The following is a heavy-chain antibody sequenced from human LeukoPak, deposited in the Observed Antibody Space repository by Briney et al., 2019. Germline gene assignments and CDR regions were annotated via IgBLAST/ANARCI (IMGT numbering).Heavy chain of an antibody. V-gene: IGHV1-18*01. CDR2: ISTYKDHT. J-gene: IGHJ4*02. D-gene: IGHD3-3*01. CDR1: GYTFTSFG. CDR3: ARVYELRFLDGLPKGYYFDS. Sequence: ASVKVSCKASGYTFTSFGISWVRQAPGQGLEWLGWISTYKDHTVYAQKVQGRVTMTTDTSSNTAYMELRSLRSDDTAIYYCARVYELRFLDGLPKGYYFDSWGQGTLVTVSS.